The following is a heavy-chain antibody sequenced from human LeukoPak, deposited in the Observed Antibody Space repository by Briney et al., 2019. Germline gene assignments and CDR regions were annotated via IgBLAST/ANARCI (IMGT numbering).Heavy chain of an antibody. Sequence: SETLSLTCTVSGGSISSYYWSWIRQPPGKGLEWIGYIYYSGSTNYNPSLKSRVTVSVDTSKNQFSLKLSSVTAADTAVYYCARVPCSSTSCYHYYYYMDVWGKGTTVTVSS. CDR3: ARVPCSSTSCYHYYYYMDV. V-gene: IGHV4-59*01. D-gene: IGHD2-2*01. J-gene: IGHJ6*03. CDR2: IYYSGST. CDR1: GGSISSYY.